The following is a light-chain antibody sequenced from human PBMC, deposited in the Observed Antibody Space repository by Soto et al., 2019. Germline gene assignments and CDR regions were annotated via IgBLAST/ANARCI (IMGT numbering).Light chain of an antibody. CDR1: SSDFGSYNR. Sequence: QSALTQPPSVSGSPGQSVTISCTGTSSDFGSYNRVSWYQRPPGTGPKLMIYEVSNRPSGVPDRFSGSKSGNTASLTISGLQAEDEAEYYCSLYTSDSTYVFGIGTKVTVL. J-gene: IGLJ1*01. CDR3: SLYTSDSTYV. V-gene: IGLV2-18*01. CDR2: EVS.